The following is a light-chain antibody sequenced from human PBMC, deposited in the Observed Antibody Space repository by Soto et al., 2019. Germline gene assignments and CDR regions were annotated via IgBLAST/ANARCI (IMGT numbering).Light chain of an antibody. CDR3: QQYNSYPWT. CDR1: QSISSW. Sequence: DIQMTQSPSTLSASVGDRVTITCRASQSISSWLAWYQQKPGKAPKLLIYDASSLESGVPSRFSGSGSGTDFSLTISSRQPDDFATFYCQQYNSYPWTFGQGNKVEIK. J-gene: IGKJ1*01. V-gene: IGKV1-5*01. CDR2: DAS.